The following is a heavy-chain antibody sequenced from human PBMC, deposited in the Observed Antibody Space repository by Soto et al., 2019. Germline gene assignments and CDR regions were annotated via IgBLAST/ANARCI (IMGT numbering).Heavy chain of an antibody. CDR2: IDESGGRS. Sequence: PGGSLRLSCAASGFTFSSYAMSWVRQAPGKGLEWVSAIDESGGRSFYADSVKGRFTISRDNSKSTLYLEMISLRAEDTATYYCVKKFYYDRSGYSLGYWGQGTLVTVSS. J-gene: IGHJ4*02. CDR3: VKKFYYDRSGYSLGY. CDR1: GFTFSSYA. V-gene: IGHV3-23*01. D-gene: IGHD3-22*01.